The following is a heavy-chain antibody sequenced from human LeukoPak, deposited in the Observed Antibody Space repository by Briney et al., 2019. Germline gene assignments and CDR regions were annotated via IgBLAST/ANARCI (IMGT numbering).Heavy chain of an antibody. J-gene: IGHJ3*02. CDR2: IYYSGST. D-gene: IGHD2-21*02. V-gene: IGHV4-59*01. Sequence: PETLSLTCTVSGGSISSYYWSWIRQPPGKGLEWIGYIYYSGSTNYNPSLKSRVTISLDTSGNQFSLKLSSVTAADTAVYYCASGYCGGACQLGGVDMWGQGTMVTVSS. CDR1: GGSISSYY. CDR3: ASGYCGGACQLGGVDM.